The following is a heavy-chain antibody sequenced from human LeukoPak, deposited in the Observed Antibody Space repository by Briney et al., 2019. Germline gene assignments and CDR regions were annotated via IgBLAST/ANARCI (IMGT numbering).Heavy chain of an antibody. Sequence: GGSLRLSCAGSGFSFGDYAMAWFRQAPGKGLEWVGFIKSKAQDGTTKYATSVKDRFIISRDDSKSIAYLQMNSLQTEDTAVYYCTRDRPIDYWGQGTLVIVSS. CDR2: IKSKAQDGTT. V-gene: IGHV3-49*03. CDR3: TRDRPIDY. CDR1: GFSFGDYA. J-gene: IGHJ4*02.